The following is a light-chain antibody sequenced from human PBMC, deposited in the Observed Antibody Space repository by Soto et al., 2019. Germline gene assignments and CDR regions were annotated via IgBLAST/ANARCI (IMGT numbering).Light chain of an antibody. CDR2: AAS. CDR1: QGISSY. J-gene: IGKJ2*02. V-gene: IGKV1-9*01. Sequence: DIRLTQSPSFLSASVGDRVTITCRASQGISSYLAWYQQKPGKAPKLLIYAASTFQSGVPSRFSGSGSGTEFTLTISSLQPEDFATDYCQHLNSYPRTFGQGTKLEIK. CDR3: QHLNSYPRT.